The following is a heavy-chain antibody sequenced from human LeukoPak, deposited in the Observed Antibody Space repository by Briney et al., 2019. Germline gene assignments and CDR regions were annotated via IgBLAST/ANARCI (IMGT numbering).Heavy chain of an antibody. D-gene: IGHD3-22*01. Sequence: PGGSLRLSCAASGFTFSSYWMSWVRQAPGKGLEWVANIKEDGSDKYYVDSVRGRFTISRDNDKNSLYLQMNSLRAEDTAVYYCASNSSVLIKGAYWGQGTLVTVSS. V-gene: IGHV3-7*02. J-gene: IGHJ4*02. CDR1: GFTFSSYW. CDR2: IKEDGSDK. CDR3: ASNSSVLIKGAY.